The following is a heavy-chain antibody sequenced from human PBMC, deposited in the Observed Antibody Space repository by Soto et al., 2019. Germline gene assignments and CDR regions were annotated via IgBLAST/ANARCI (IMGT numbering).Heavy chain of an antibody. CDR2: IYYSGST. CDR3: AGINSGSPGGTLRY. V-gene: IGHV4-31*03. J-gene: IGHJ4*02. D-gene: IGHD1-26*01. Sequence: QVQLQESGPGLVKPSQTLSLTCTVSGGSISSGGYYWSWIRQHPGKGLEWIGYIYYSGSTYYNPSLQSRVTISVDTSKKQFSLKLSAVTAADAAVYYCAGINSGSPGGTLRYWGQGTLVTVSS. CDR1: GGSISSGGYY.